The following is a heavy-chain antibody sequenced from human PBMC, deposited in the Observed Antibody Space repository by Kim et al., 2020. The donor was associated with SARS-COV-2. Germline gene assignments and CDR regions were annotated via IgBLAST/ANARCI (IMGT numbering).Heavy chain of an antibody. D-gene: IGHD3-9*01. V-gene: IGHV3-23*01. CDR3: AKDMGGLRYFDWEAFDI. J-gene: IGHJ3*02. Sequence: VKGRFTISRDNSKTTLYLQMNSLRAEDTAVYYCAKDMGGLRYFDWEAFDIWGQGTMVTVSS.